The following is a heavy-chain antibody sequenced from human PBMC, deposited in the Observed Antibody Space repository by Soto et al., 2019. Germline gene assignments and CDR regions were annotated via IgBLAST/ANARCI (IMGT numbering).Heavy chain of an antibody. CDR3: VRSLYTASWYAGS. Sequence: SETLSLTCAVSGYSISSGYYWGWVRQPPGQGPEWIGTIYHNGRTYYNPSLNSRVTMSVDTSKNQFSLRLSSVTAADTAVYSCVRSLYTASWYAGSWGQGTLVTVSS. CDR1: GYSISSGYY. V-gene: IGHV4-38-2*01. J-gene: IGHJ4*02. D-gene: IGHD6-13*01. CDR2: IYHNGRT.